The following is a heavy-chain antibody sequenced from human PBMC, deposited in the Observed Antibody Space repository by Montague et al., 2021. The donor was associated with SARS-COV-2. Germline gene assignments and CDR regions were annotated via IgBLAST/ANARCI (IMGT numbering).Heavy chain of an antibody. CDR2: INEDGSER. CDR3: TRDGRDDRYAGL. V-gene: IGHV3-7*05. Sequence: SLRLSCAGSGFALSDYSITWVRQAPGKGLEWVAIINEDGSERYYVDSAKGRFTVSRDNAEKSVYLQMNNLKVDDTAVFYCTRDGRDDRYAGLWGRGTLVAVSS. J-gene: IGHJ2*01. CDR1: GFALSDYS. D-gene: IGHD2-2*01.